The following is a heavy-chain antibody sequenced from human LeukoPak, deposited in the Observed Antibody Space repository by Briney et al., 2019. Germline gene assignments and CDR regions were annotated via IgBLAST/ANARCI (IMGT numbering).Heavy chain of an antibody. D-gene: IGHD1-1*01. Sequence: PGRSLRLSCAASGFSFRSHGMHWVRQAPGKGLEWVAVIWYDGSNQYYADSVKGRFTISRDDSKNMVFLQMNSLRDGDTAVYYCARDTTARYLDYWGQGTLVIVSS. J-gene: IGHJ4*02. V-gene: IGHV3-33*01. CDR3: ARDTTARYLDY. CDR1: GFSFRSHG. CDR2: IWYDGSNQ.